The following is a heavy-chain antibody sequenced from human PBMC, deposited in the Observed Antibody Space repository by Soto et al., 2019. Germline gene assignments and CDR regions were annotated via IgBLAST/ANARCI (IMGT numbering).Heavy chain of an antibody. J-gene: IGHJ5*02. Sequence: EVQLLESGGGLVQPGGSLRLSCAASGFTFSSYAMSWVRQAPGKGLEWVSAISGSGGSTYYADYVKGRFTISRDNTKNTLYLQMNSLRAEDTDVYYCANLGGSWLEFRNWFDPWGQGTLVTVSS. V-gene: IGHV3-23*01. D-gene: IGHD5-12*01. CDR1: GFTFSSYA. CDR2: ISGSGGST. CDR3: ANLGGSWLEFRNWFDP.